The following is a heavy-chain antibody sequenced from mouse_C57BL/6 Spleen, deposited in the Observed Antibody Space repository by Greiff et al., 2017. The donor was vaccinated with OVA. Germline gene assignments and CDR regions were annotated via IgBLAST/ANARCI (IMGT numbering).Heavy chain of an antibody. D-gene: IGHD1-1*01. V-gene: IGHV1-5*01. CDR3: TRRRSYYYGSSYVDFDY. J-gene: IGHJ2*01. CDR1: GYTFTSYW. Sequence: EVQLQQSGTVLARPGASVKMSCKTSGYTFTSYWMHWVKQRPGQGLEWIGAIYPGNSDTSYNQKFKGKAKLTAVTSASTAYMELSSLTNEDSAVYSCTRRRSYYYGSSYVDFDYWGQGTTLTVSA. CDR2: IYPGNSDT.